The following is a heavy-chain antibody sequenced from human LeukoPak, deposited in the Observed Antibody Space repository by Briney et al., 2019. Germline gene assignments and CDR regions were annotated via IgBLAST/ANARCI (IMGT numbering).Heavy chain of an antibody. J-gene: IGHJ4*02. Sequence: GGSLRLSCAASGFTVSSNYMSCVRHAPGKGLEWVSVIYSGGSTYYADSVKGRFTISRHNSKNTLYLQMNSLRAEDTAVYYCARGIGCYYYSSGYLDYWGQGTLVTVSS. D-gene: IGHD3-22*01. CDR1: GFTVSSNY. V-gene: IGHV3-53*04. CDR3: ARGIGCYYYSSGYLDY. CDR2: IYSGGST.